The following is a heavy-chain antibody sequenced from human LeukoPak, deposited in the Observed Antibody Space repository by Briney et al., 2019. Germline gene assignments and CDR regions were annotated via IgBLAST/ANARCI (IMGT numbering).Heavy chain of an antibody. CDR1: GGSLSGYY. CDR2: INHSGST. D-gene: IGHD3-10*01. J-gene: IGHJ4*02. Sequence: SETLSLTCAVYGGSLSGYYWSWIRQPPGKGGEWIGEINHSGSTNYNPSLKSRVTIPVDTSKNQFSLKLSSVTAADTAVYYCARGPLIGSAYYYGSGSDYYFDYWGQGTLVTVSS. CDR3: ARGPLIGSAYYYGSGSDYYFDY. V-gene: IGHV4-34*01.